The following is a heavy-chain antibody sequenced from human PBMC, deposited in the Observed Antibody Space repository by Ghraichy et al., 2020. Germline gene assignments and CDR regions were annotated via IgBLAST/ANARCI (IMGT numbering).Heavy chain of an antibody. D-gene: IGHD6-13*01. V-gene: IGHV3-13*04. CDR3: ARDGTAAGPYYYGMDV. CDR1: GFTFSRFD. CDR2: IGTAGDT. J-gene: IGHJ6*02. Sequence: GGSLRLSCAASGFTFSRFDMHWVRQATGKGLEWVSGIGTAGDTYYPGSVKGRFTISRDNAKNSLYLQMNSLRAGDTAVYYCARDGTAAGPYYYGMDVWGQGTTVTVSS.